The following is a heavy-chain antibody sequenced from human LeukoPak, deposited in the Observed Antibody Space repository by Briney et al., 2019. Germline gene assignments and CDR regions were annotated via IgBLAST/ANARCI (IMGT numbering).Heavy chain of an antibody. CDR1: GGSIFTDY. D-gene: IGHD6-19*01. V-gene: IGHV4-59*12. CDR3: ARENRSGWYEFDY. J-gene: IGHJ4*02. CDR2: IHHSGGT. Sequence: SETLSLTCSVSGGSIFTDYWIWIRQPPGKGLEWIGYIHHSGGTNYNPSLKSRVTISIDTSKNQFSLKLSSVTAADTAVYYCARENRSGWYEFDYWGQGALVTVSS.